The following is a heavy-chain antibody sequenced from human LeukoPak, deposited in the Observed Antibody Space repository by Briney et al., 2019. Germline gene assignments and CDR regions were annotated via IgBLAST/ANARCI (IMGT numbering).Heavy chain of an antibody. V-gene: IGHV3-66*04. Sequence: GGSLRLSCAASGFTFSGNYMTWLRQAPGKGLEWVSVIYSGGNTYYVDSVKGRVTISRDNSKNTLYLQMNSLRAEDTAVYHCGRQMTTVITGVYYYYGMDVWGQGTTVTVSS. CDR3: GRQMTTVITGVYYYYGMDV. J-gene: IGHJ6*02. D-gene: IGHD3-16*01. CDR1: GFTFSGNY. CDR2: IYSGGNT.